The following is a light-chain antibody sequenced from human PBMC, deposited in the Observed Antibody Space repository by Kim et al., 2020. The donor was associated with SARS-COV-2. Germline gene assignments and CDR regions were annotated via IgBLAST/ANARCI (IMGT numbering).Light chain of an antibody. CDR2: GAS. CDR3: QQYNKWPLT. CDR1: KSANSN. J-gene: IGKJ4*01. Sequence: VSPGESAPLSCRASKSANSNLAWYQQKPGQAPRLLMYGASTRATGIPVRFSGSGSGTDFTLTISCLQSEDSAVYYCQQYNKWPLTFGEGTKVDIK. V-gene: IGKV3D-15*01.